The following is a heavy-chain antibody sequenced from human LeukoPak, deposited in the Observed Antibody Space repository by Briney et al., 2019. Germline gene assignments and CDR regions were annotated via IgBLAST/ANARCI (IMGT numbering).Heavy chain of an antibody. Sequence: GGSLRLSCAASGLTFSRYAMSWVRQAPGKGLEWDSGVSTSGGSTYYADSVKGRFTISRDNSKNMMYLQMNSLRAEDTAVYYCAKDQTSTGNWLDPWGQGTLVTVSS. CDR3: AKDQTSTGNWLDP. J-gene: IGHJ5*02. D-gene: IGHD1-14*01. CDR1: GLTFSRYA. CDR2: VSTSGGST. V-gene: IGHV3-23*01.